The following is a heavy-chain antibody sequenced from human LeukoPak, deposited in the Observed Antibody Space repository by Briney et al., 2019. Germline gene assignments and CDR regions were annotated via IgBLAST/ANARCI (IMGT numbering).Heavy chain of an antibody. Sequence: GGSLRLSCAASGFTFSSYAMSWVRRAPGKGLEWVSAISDNGGTTYYADSVKGRFTISRDNSKNTLYLQMNSLRAEDTAVYCCAKAIIVGAVHFDYWGQGTLVTVSS. CDR1: GFTFSSYA. D-gene: IGHD1-26*01. CDR3: AKAIIVGAVHFDY. J-gene: IGHJ4*02. V-gene: IGHV3-23*01. CDR2: ISDNGGTT.